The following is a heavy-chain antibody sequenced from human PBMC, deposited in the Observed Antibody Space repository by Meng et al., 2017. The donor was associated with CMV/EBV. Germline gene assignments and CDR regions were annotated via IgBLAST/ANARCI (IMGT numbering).Heavy chain of an antibody. Sequence: PETLSLTCTVSGVSISSSSYYWGWIRHPPGKGLEWIGSIYYSGSTYYNSSLKSLVTISVDTSENQLSLKLSSVIGADTAVYSCATSYYDFWGASYDWFDPWGQGTLVTVSS. CDR3: ATSYYDFWGASYDWFDP. V-gene: IGHV4-39*01. CDR1: GVSISSSSYY. J-gene: IGHJ5*02. D-gene: IGHD3-3*01. CDR2: IYYSGST.